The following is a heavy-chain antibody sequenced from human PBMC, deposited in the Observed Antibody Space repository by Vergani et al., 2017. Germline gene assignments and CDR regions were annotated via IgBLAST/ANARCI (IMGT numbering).Heavy chain of an antibody. Sequence: EVQLVESGGGLVQTGGSLRRSCAAAGFTFSRYWRSWVRQAPGKGLEWVANIKQDGSEKYYVDSVKGRFTISRDNAKNSLYLQMNSLRAEDTAVYYCARAHLPYDFWSGYYREDAFDIWGQGTMVTVSS. CDR3: ARAHLPYDFWSGYYREDAFDI. V-gene: IGHV3-7*01. D-gene: IGHD3-3*01. J-gene: IGHJ3*02. CDR1: GFTFSRYW. CDR2: IKQDGSEK.